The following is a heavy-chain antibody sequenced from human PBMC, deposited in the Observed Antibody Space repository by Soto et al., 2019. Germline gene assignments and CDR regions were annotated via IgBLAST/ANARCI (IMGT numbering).Heavy chain of an antibody. CDR3: ARGSVDTVDSSGFYEY. Sequence: PSETLSLTCAVYGGSFSAYYWSWIRQPPGKGLEWIGEINHCGGTSYNPSLKSRVTISVDTSKSQFSLKLTSVTAADRAVYYCARGSVDTVDSSGFYEYWGRGTPVTVSS. CDR2: INHCGGT. D-gene: IGHD3-22*01. CDR1: GGSFSAYY. J-gene: IGHJ4*02. V-gene: IGHV4-34*01.